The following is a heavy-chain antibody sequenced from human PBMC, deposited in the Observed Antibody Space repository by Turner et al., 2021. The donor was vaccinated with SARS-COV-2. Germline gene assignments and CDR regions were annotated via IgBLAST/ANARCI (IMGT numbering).Heavy chain of an antibody. J-gene: IGHJ4*02. D-gene: IGHD2-21*02. Sequence: QVQLVQSGAEVKTPGASVKVSCKVSGYTLIELSMPWVRQAPGKGLEWMGGFDPEDGETIYAQKFQGRVTMTEDTSTDTAYMELSSLRSEDTAVYYCATGYAYCGGDCSIHYWGQGTLVTVSS. CDR3: ATGYAYCGGDCSIHY. V-gene: IGHV1-24*01. CDR2: FDPEDGET. CDR1: GYTLIELS.